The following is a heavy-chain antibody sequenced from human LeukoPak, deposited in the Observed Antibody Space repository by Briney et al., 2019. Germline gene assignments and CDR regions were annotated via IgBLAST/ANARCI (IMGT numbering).Heavy chain of an antibody. CDR1: GGSISSYY. J-gene: IGHJ6*03. CDR2: IYYSGST. CDR3: ARARQLAYYYYYMDV. D-gene: IGHD1-1*01. Sequence: SETLSLTCTVSGGSISSYYWSWIRQPPGKGLEWIGYIYYSGSTNYSPSLKSRVTISVDTSKNQFSLKLSSVTAADTAVYYCARARQLAYYYYYMDVWGKGTTVTVSS. V-gene: IGHV4-59*01.